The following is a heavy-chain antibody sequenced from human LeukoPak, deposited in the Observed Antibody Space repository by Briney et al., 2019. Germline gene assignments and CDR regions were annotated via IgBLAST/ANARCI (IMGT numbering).Heavy chain of an antibody. CDR2: IYTSGST. J-gene: IGHJ4*02. D-gene: IGHD2-15*01. Sequence: KPSQTLSLTCTASGGSISSGSYYWSWIRQPAGKGLEWIGRIYTSGSTNYNPSLKSRVTISVDTSKNQFSLKLSSVTAADTAVYYCARNSCPSGSCYDNRGYFDYWGQGTLVTVSS. V-gene: IGHV4-61*02. CDR3: ARNSCPSGSCYDNRGYFDY. CDR1: GGSISSGSYY.